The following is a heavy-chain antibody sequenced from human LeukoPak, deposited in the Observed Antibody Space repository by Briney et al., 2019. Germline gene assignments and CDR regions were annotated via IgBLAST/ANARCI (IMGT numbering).Heavy chain of an antibody. J-gene: IGHJ4*02. CDR3: ARDLYRPGIGIAARPGFDY. CDR2: ISSSSSYI. CDR1: GFTFSSYS. V-gene: IGHV3-21*01. Sequence: GGSLRLSCAASGFTFSSYSMNWVRQAPGKGLEWVSSISSSSSYIYYADSVKGRFTISRDNAKNSLYLQMNSLRAEDTAVYYCARDLYRPGIGIAARPGFDYWGQGTLVTVSS. D-gene: IGHD6-6*01.